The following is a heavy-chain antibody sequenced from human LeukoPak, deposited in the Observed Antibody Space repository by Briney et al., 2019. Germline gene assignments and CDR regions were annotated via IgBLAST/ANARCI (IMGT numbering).Heavy chain of an antibody. J-gene: IGHJ4*02. CDR1: GFTFSDYY. D-gene: IGHD4/OR15-4a*01. Sequence: GGSLRLSCAASGFTFSDYYMSWVRQAPGKGLEWVSFIYSDNTHYSDSVKGRFTISRDNSKNTLYLQMNSLRAEDTAVYYCARRAGAYSHPYDYWGQGTLVTVSS. CDR3: ARRAGAYSHPYDY. CDR2: IYSDNT. V-gene: IGHV3-53*01.